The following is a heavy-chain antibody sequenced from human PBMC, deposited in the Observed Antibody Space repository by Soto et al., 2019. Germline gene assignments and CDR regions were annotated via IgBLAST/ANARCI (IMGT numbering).Heavy chain of an antibody. D-gene: IGHD3-22*01. Sequence: QVQLQQWGAGLLKPSETLSLTCAVYGGSFSGYYWSWIRQPPGKGLEWIGEINHSGSTNYNPSLKSRVTISVDTSKNQFSLKLSSVTAADTAVYYCARGRGIGYYYVGYFDYWGQGTLVTVSS. CDR2: INHSGST. CDR3: ARGRGIGYYYVGYFDY. CDR1: GGSFSGYY. V-gene: IGHV4-34*01. J-gene: IGHJ4*02.